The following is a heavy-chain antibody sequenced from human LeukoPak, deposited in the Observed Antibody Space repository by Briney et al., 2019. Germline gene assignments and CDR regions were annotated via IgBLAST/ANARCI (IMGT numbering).Heavy chain of an antibody. CDR2: ISSSGTYI. V-gene: IGHV3-21*04. J-gene: IGHJ6*04. CDR1: GFTFNSYS. D-gene: IGHD3-10*01. CDR3: AKESRGSGSSMDV. Sequence: PGGSLRLSCAASGFTFNSYSMNWVRQAPGKGLEWVSSISSSGTYIYYADSLKGRFTVSRDNAKNSLYLQMNSLRAEDTALYYCAKESRGSGSSMDVWGKGTTVTVSS.